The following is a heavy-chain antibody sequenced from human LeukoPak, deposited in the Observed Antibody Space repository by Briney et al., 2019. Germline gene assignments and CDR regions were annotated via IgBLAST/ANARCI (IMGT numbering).Heavy chain of an antibody. J-gene: IGHJ4*02. D-gene: IGHD3-9*01. CDR1: GFTFSSYW. V-gene: IGHV3-7*01. CDR3: ARGPSYDILTGYYLI. Sequence: GGSLRLSCAASGFTFSSYWMSWVRQAPGKGLEWVANIKQDGSEKYYVDSVKGRFTISRDNAKNSLYLQMNSLRAEDTAVYYCARGPSYDILTGYYLIWGQGTLVTVSS. CDR2: IKQDGSEK.